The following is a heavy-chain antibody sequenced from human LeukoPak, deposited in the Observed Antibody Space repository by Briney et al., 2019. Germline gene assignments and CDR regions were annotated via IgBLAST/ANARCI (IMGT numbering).Heavy chain of an antibody. D-gene: IGHD4-17*01. V-gene: IGHV3-53*01. Sequence: TGGSLRLSCAASGFTVSSNYMSWVRQAPGKGLEWVSVIYSGGSTYYADSVKGRFTISRDNSKNTLYLQMNSLRAEDTAVYYCARDMTTAYYNPPAFDIWGQGTMVTVSS. CDR3: ARDMTTAYYNPPAFDI. J-gene: IGHJ3*02. CDR1: GFTVSSNY. CDR2: IYSGGST.